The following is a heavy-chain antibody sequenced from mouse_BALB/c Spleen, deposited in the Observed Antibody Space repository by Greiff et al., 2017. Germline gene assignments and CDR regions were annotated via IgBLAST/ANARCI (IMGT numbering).Heavy chain of an antibody. CDR3: ARDIYGNHHWYFDV. CDR1: GFTFTDYY. Sequence: EVHLVESGGGLVQPGGSLRLSCATSGFTFTDYYMSWVRQPPGKALEWLGFIRNKANGYTTEYSASVKGRFTISRDNSQSILYLQMNTLRAEDSATYYCARDIYGNHHWYFDVWGAGTTVTVSS. D-gene: IGHD2-1*01. V-gene: IGHV7-3*02. CDR2: IRNKANGYTT. J-gene: IGHJ1*01.